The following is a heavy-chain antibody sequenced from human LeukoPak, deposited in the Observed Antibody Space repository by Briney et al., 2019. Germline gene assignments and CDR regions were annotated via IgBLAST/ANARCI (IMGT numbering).Heavy chain of an antibody. D-gene: IGHD5-18*01. Sequence: SETLSLTCTVSGGSISTYYWSWLRQSPGKGLEWFGYIYYTGIPTYNPALRSRATISIDMSRDQFSLRLSSVAAADTAVYYCARHQLGSFDIWGQGRMVIVSS. CDR2: IYYTGIP. CDR3: ARHQLGSFDI. CDR1: GGSISTYY. V-gene: IGHV4-59*08. J-gene: IGHJ3*02.